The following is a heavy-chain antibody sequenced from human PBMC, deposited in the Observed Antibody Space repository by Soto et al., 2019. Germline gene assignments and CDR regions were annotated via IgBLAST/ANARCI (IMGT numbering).Heavy chain of an antibody. CDR3: ARDGRSLEWSLTFDY. V-gene: IGHV4-59*01. J-gene: IGHJ4*02. D-gene: IGHD3-3*01. CDR1: GGYISCYY. CDR2: IYYSGST. Sequence: SVSCTVSGGYISCYYWRWIWKPPGKGLEWIGYIYYSGSTNYNPSLKSRVTISVDTSKNQFSLKLSSVTAADTAVYYCARDGRSLEWSLTFDYWGQGTLVTVSS.